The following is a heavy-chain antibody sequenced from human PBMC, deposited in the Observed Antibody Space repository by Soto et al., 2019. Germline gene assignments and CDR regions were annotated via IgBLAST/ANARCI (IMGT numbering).Heavy chain of an antibody. CDR3: GRGAVADYFYYGMDV. V-gene: IGHV1-2*04. CDR2: INPNSGVT. CDR1: GYTFSNYY. Sequence: ASVKVSCKTSGYTFSNYYMNWVRQAPGQGLGWMGWINPNSGVTNYAQNFQGWVTLTRDTSISTAYMELSRLRSDDTAVYYCGRGAVADYFYYGMDVWGQGTMVTVSS. J-gene: IGHJ6*02. D-gene: IGHD6-19*01.